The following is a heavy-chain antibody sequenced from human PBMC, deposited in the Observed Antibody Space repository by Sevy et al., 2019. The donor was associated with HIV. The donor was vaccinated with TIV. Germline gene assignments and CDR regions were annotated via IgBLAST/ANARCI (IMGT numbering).Heavy chain of an antibody. CDR1: GYTFTSYY. CDR3: AMQRDTAMVTSALDY. J-gene: IGHJ4*02. Sequence: ASVKVSCKASGYTFTSYYMHWVRQAPGQGLEWMGIINPSGGSTSYSQKFQGRVTMTRDTSTSTVYMELSSLRSEDTAVYYCAMQRDTAMVTSALDYWGQGTLVTVSS. V-gene: IGHV1-46*01. CDR2: INPSGGST. D-gene: IGHD5-18*01.